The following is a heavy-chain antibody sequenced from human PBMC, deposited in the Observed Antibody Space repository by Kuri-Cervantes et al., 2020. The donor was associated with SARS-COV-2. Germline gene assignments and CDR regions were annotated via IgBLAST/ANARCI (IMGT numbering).Heavy chain of an antibody. D-gene: IGHD3-9*01. CDR3: ARTYYDILTGYCPFDY. CDR2: ISSSGNTI. J-gene: IGHJ4*02. V-gene: IGHV3-48*03. Sequence: LSLTCAASGFTFSSYEMNWVRQAPGKGLEWVSYISSSGNTIYYADSVKGRFTISRDSAKNSLYLQTNSLRDKDTAVYYCARTYYDILTGYCPFDYWGQGTLVTVSS. CDR1: GFTFSSYE.